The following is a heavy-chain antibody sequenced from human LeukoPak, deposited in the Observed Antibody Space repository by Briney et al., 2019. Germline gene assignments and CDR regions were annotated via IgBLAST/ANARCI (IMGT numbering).Heavy chain of an antibody. D-gene: IGHD4-11*01. CDR2: TNVGNDYT. CDR3: ARDDFSTYPGLNYFDY. V-gene: IGHV1-3*01. CDR1: GYTFTHYA. Sequence: GASVKVSCKASGYTFTHYAVHWVRQAPGQRLEWMVWTNVGNDYTESSQKFQDRLTITSDTTATTVYMELSSLRSEDTAVYYCARDDFSTYPGLNYFDYWGQGSLVTVSS. J-gene: IGHJ4*02.